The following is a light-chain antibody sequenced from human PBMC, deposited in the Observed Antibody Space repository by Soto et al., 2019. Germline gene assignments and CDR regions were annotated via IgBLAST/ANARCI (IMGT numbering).Light chain of an antibody. Sequence: QSALTQPASVSGSPGQSITISCTETSSDVGDYKYVSWYQQHPGRAPKLIIYEVTNRPSGISNRFSGSKSGNTASLTISGLQAEDEADYYCTSYTIRRSVVFGGGTKLTVL. CDR1: SSDVGDYKY. CDR2: EVT. CDR3: TSYTIRRSVV. J-gene: IGLJ2*01. V-gene: IGLV2-14*01.